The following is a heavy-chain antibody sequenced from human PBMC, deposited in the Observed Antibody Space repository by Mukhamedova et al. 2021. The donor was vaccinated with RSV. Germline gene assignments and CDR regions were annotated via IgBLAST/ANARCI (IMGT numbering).Heavy chain of an antibody. D-gene: IGHD3-3*01. CDR3: AREVSLGVVMSLGFDP. J-gene: IGHJ5*02. Sequence: GSTNYNPSLKSRVTISVDTSKNQFSLKLSPMTAADTAVYYCAREVSLGVVMSLGFDPWGQGTLVTVSS. CDR2: GST. V-gene: IGHV4-59*01.